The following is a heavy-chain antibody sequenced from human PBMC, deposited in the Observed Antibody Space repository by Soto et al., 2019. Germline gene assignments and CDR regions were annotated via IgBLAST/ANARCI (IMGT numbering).Heavy chain of an antibody. Sequence: GGSLRLSCAASGFTFSSYSMNWVRQAPGKGLEWVSSISSSSSYKYYADSVKGRFTISRDNAKNSLYLQMNSLRAEDTAVYYCAREGCSGGSCQPKDYYYYMDVWGKGTTVTVSS. V-gene: IGHV3-21*01. CDR3: AREGCSGGSCQPKDYYYYMDV. CDR1: GFTFSSYS. J-gene: IGHJ6*03. D-gene: IGHD2-15*01. CDR2: ISSSSSYK.